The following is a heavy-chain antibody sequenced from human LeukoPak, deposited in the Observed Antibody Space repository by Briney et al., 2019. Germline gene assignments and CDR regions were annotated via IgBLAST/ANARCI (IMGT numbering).Heavy chain of an antibody. CDR1: GFTFSSYG. J-gene: IGHJ5*02. CDR2: ISYDGSNK. V-gene: IGHV3-30*18. D-gene: IGHD3-22*01. CDR3: AKIFHTDGYYLGEHLFDA. Sequence: PGGSLRLSCAASGFTFSSYGMHWVRQAPGKGLEWVAVISYDGSNKYYADSVKGRFTISRDNSKNTLYLQMNSLRAEDTAIYYCAKIFHTDGYYLGEHLFDAWGQGTLVTVSS.